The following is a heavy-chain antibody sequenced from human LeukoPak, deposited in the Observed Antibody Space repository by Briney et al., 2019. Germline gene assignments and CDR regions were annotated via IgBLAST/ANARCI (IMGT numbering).Heavy chain of an antibody. V-gene: IGHV4-34*01. D-gene: IGHD3-3*01. J-gene: IGHJ4*02. Sequence: SETLSLTCAVYGGSFSGYYWSWIRQPPGKGLEWIGEINHSGSTNYNPSHKSRVTISVDTSKNQFSLKLSSVTAADTAVYYCASRPRSFWSGARLSNWGQGTLVTVSS. CDR3: ASRPRSFWSGARLSN. CDR2: INHSGST. CDR1: GGSFSGYY.